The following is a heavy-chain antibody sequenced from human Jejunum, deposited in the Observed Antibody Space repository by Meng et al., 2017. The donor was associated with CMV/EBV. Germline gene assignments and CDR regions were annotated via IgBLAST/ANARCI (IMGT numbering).Heavy chain of an antibody. J-gene: IGHJ4*02. Sequence: QVHLVQSGGEVKRPGVSGKVSCEASGFIFTSYAISWVRQAPGQGLQYMGWISVYNGNTNYAQELQGRVTMTTDTSTSTAYMELRSLRFDDTAVYYCARFYCSSTSCPHVLFDYWGQGTLVTVSS. D-gene: IGHD2-2*01. CDR1: GFIFTSYA. CDR2: ISVYNGNT. V-gene: IGHV1-18*01. CDR3: ARFYCSSTSCPHVLFDY.